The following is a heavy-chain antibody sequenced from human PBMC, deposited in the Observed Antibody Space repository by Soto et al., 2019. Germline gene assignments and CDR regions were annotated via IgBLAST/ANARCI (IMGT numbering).Heavy chain of an antibody. Sequence: GGSLRLSCEASGFIFSSHWMHWVRQSAEKGLVWVSRINSDGSSTAYADSVKGRFTISRDNAKVTLYLQMNSLRVEDTAVYYCARDRPDISNPTDHPMFDYWGQGTQVTVSS. V-gene: IGHV3-74*01. CDR3: ARDRPDISNPTDHPMFDY. J-gene: IGHJ4*02. CDR1: GFIFSSHW. D-gene: IGHD6-6*01. CDR2: INSDGSST.